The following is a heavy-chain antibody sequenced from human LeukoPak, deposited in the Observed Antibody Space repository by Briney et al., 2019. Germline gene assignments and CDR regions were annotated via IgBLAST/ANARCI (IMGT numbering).Heavy chain of an antibody. CDR3: ARDNPAGDAYCGGDCYSPDFGFDI. V-gene: IGHV4-39*07. J-gene: IGHJ3*02. Sequence: PSETLSLTCTVSGGSISSSSYYWGWIRQPPGKGLEWIGSIYYSGSTYYNPSLKSRVTISVDTSKNQFSLKLSSVTAADTAVYYCARDNPAGDAYCGGDCYSPDFGFDIWGQGTMVTVSS. D-gene: IGHD2-21*02. CDR1: GGSISSSSYY. CDR2: IYYSGST.